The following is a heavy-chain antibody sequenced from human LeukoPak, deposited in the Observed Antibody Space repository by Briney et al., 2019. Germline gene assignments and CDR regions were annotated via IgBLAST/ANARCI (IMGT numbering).Heavy chain of an antibody. CDR1: GFSFCSYS. CDR3: ARAGSHYYGSGSGFYFDY. V-gene: IGHV3-48*02. Sequence: GGSLRLSCAASGFSFCSYSMNWVRQAPGKGLEWVSYIRSSSSTIYYADSVKGRFTISRDNAKNSLYLQMNSLRDEDTAVYYCARAGSHYYGSGSGFYFDYWGQGTLVTVSS. CDR2: IRSSSSTI. J-gene: IGHJ4*02. D-gene: IGHD3-10*01.